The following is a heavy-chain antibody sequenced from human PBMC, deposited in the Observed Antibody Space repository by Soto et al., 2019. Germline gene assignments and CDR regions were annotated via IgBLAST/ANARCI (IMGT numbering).Heavy chain of an antibody. CDR2: IHPAGINT. V-gene: IGHV1-46*03. D-gene: IGHD1-1*01. CDR3: ARDTSWKDLVLWFDP. J-gene: IGHJ5*02. CDR1: GYSFISHY. Sequence: QVQLVQSGAEVKKPGASVKISCKAFGYSFISHYMHWVRQAPGQGLEWMGTIHPAGINTAYAQKFHGRVTMTTDTSTSTVYMELTSLTSEDTAVYYCARDTSWKDLVLWFDPWGQGTLVTVSS.